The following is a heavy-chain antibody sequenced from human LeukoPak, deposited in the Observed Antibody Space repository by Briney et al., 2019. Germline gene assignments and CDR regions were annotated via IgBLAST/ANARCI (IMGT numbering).Heavy chain of an antibody. CDR1: GVSISSSEW. CDR2: IRRAGRT. V-gene: IGHV4-4*02. J-gene: IGHJ4*02. Sequence: SGTLSLTCAVSGVSISSSEWWIWVRQPPGQGLEWIGEIRRAGRTRYNPSLKSRVTISMDYSKNQFSLKLSSVTAADTALYYCARAVISFGAAVAKGFDCWGQGTLVTVSS. CDR3: ARAVISFGAAVAKGFDC. D-gene: IGHD3-16*01.